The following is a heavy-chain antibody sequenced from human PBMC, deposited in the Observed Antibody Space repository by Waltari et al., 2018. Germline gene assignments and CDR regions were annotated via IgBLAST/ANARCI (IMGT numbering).Heavy chain of an antibody. V-gene: IGHV6-1*01. CDR1: GDSVSRNSAA. CDR3: ARSPPFRDNWFDP. Sequence: QVQLQQSGPGLVKPSQTLSLTCAISGDSVSRNSAAWHWIRQSPSRGLEWLGRTYYRSKVYIDYAVSVRSLITINPDTSKNQFSLQLNSVTPEDTAVYYCARSPPFRDNWFDPWGQGTLVTVSS. CDR2: TYYRSKVYI. D-gene: IGHD3-10*01. J-gene: IGHJ5*02.